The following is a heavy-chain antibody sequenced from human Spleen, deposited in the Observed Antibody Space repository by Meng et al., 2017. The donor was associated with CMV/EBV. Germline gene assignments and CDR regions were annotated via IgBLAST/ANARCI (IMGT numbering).Heavy chain of an antibody. CDR3: ARDTDVVSATSAHYYSGLDV. V-gene: IGHV4-31*02. J-gene: IGHJ6*02. D-gene: IGHD2-15*01. Sequence: GYYYWKWIRQLQGKGLEWMGEVYFSGNTNYNQSLKSRVTSAIDTAKNQVSLEVRSLTAADTAVYYCARDTDVVSATSAHYYSGLDVWGQGTTVTVSS. CDR2: VYFSGNT. CDR1: GYYY.